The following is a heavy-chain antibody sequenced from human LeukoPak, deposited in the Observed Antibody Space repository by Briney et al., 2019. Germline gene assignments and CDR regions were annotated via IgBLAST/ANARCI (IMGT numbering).Heavy chain of an antibody. Sequence: GGSLRLSCATSGFTFDDYGMSWVRQAPGKGLEWVANIKQDGSEKYYVDSVKGRFTISRDNAKNSLYLQMNSLRAEDAAVYYCARDYLHAFDIWGQGTMVTVSS. CDR3: ARDYLHAFDI. V-gene: IGHV3-7*01. J-gene: IGHJ3*02. CDR2: IKQDGSEK. CDR1: GFTFDDYG.